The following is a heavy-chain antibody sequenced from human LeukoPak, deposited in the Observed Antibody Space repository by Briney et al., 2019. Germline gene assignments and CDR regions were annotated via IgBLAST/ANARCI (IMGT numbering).Heavy chain of an antibody. CDR3: ATCRDLRWCDAFDI. Sequence: ASVKVSCKVSGYTLIELSMHWVRQAPGKGLEWMGGFDPEDGETIYAQKFQGRVTMTEDTSTDTAYMELSSLRSEDTAVYYCATCRDLRWCDAFDIWGQGTMVTVSS. CDR1: GYTLIELS. J-gene: IGHJ3*02. CDR2: FDPEDGET. V-gene: IGHV1-24*01. D-gene: IGHD4-23*01.